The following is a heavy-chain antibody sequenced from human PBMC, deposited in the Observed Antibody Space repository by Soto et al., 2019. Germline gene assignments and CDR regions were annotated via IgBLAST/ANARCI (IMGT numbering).Heavy chain of an antibody. Sequence: QVQLVQSGVEVKKPGASVKVSCKASGYTFISHGISWVRQAPGQGLEWMGWISGKNGNTNYAQKLQGRVTLTTDTFTSTAYMELRRLRSDDTAVYCCARVSSSILEVPDYGMDVWGQGTTVTVSS. V-gene: IGHV1-18*04. CDR1: GYTFISHG. J-gene: IGHJ6*02. D-gene: IGHD3-3*02. CDR2: ISGKNGNT. CDR3: ARVSSSILEVPDYGMDV.